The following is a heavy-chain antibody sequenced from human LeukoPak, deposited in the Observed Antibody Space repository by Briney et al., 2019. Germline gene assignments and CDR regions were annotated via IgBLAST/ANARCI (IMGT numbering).Heavy chain of an antibody. D-gene: IGHD2-8*01. Sequence: PGGSLRLSCAASGFTFSSYEINWVRQAPGKGLEWVSYISSSGSTIYYADSVKGRFTISRDNAKNSLYLQMNSLRAEDTAVYYCARGLKVMDYWGQGTLVTVSS. CDR2: ISSSGSTI. V-gene: IGHV3-48*03. CDR1: GFTFSSYE. J-gene: IGHJ4*02. CDR3: ARGLKVMDY.